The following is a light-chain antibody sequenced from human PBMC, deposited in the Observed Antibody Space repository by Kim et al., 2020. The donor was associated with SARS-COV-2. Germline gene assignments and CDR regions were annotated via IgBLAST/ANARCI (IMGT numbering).Light chain of an antibody. CDR3: QSYDSSLSGWV. J-gene: IGLJ3*02. CDR2: GNS. V-gene: IGLV1-40*01. Sequence: QRVPISGTGSSSNIGAVYDETCCQQPPGTAPTPLIYGNSNRPSGVPDRFSGSKSGTSASLAITGLQAEDEADYYCQSYDSSLSGWVFGGGTQLTVL. CDR1: SSNIGAVYD.